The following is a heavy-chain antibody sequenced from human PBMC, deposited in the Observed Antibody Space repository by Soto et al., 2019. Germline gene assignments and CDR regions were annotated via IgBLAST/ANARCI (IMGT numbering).Heavy chain of an antibody. CDR2: ISYDGSNK. J-gene: IGHJ3*02. CDR3: AKDHGGGHDYGAYQGAFDI. CDR1: GFTFSSYG. V-gene: IGHV3-30*18. Sequence: QVQLVESGGGVVQPGRSLRLSCAASGFTFSSYGMHWVRQAPGKGLEWVAVISYDGSNKYYADSVKGRFTISRDNSKNPLYLQMNSLRAEDTAVYSSAKDHGGGHDYGAYQGAFDIWGQGTMVTVSS. D-gene: IGHD4-17*01.